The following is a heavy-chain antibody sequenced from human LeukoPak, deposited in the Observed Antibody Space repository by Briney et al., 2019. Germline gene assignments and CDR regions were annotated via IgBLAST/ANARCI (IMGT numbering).Heavy chain of an antibody. CDR3: ARGLPTYYDFWSGYYWWFDP. CDR1: GYTFTGYY. V-gene: IGHV1-2*04. J-gene: IGHJ5*02. Sequence: ASVKVSCKASGYTFTGYYMHWVRQAPGQGLEWMGWINPNSGGTNYAQKFQGWVTMTRDTSISTAYMELSRLRSDDTAVYYCARGLPTYYDFWSGYYWWFDPWGQGTLVTVSS. D-gene: IGHD3-3*01. CDR2: INPNSGGT.